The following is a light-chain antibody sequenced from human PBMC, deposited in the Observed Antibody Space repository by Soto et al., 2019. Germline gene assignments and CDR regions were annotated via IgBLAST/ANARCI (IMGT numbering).Light chain of an antibody. CDR3: QHYDGAIT. J-gene: IGKJ5*01. CDR1: QNVKRSY. Sequence: EIVLTQSPGTLSLSPGERATLSCRASQNVKRSYLAWYQQKPGQAPRLLIYGASSRATGIPDRFSGSGSGTDFTLTISRLEPEDFAVYYCQHYDGAITFGQGTRLEIK. V-gene: IGKV3-20*01. CDR2: GAS.